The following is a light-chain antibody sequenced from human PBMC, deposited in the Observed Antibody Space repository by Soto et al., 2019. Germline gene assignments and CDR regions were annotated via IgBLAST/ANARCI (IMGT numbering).Light chain of an antibody. CDR2: GTS. J-gene: IGKJ1*01. CDR1: QSISGNY. Sequence: EIVLTQSPGTLSLSPGERATLSCRASQSISGNYLHWYQQKPGQAPRLLIFGTSSRATGIPDRFIVGGSGTDFTLTISRLEPEDFAVYYFQQCGTLPGTFGQGTQVDSK. CDR3: QQCGTLPGT. V-gene: IGKV3-20*01.